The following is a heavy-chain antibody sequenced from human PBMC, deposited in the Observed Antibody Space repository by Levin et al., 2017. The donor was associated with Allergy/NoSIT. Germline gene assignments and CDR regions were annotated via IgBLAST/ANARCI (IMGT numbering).Heavy chain of an antibody. CDR2: ISWNSDDI. Sequence: GGSLRLSCAASGFTFGDYAMHWVRQVPGKGLEWVSGISWNSDDIGYADSVKGRFTISRDNAKNSLYLQMNSLRTEDTALYYCAKDRFSKEGMDVWGQGTTVTVSS. CDR3: AKDRFSKEGMDV. J-gene: IGHJ6*02. CDR1: GFTFGDYA. D-gene: IGHD4-11*01. V-gene: IGHV3-9*01.